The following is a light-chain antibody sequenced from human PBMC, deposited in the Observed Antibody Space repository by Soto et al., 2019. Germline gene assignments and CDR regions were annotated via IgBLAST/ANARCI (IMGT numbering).Light chain of an antibody. CDR1: HSISNW. V-gene: IGKV1-5*03. Sequence: DIQMTQSPATLSASVGDRVTITCRASHSISNWLAWYQQKPGKAPNLQIYKASSLQSGVPSRFSGSGSGTEFTLTISGLQPDDFAIYYCQQNNSYPLTFGGGTKV. CDR3: QQNNSYPLT. J-gene: IGKJ4*01. CDR2: KAS.